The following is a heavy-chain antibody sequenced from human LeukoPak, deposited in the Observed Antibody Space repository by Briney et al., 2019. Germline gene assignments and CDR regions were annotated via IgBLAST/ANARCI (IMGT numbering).Heavy chain of an antibody. Sequence: PGRSLRLSCAASGFTFSSYGMHWVRQAPGKGLEWVAVIWYDGSNKYYADSVKGRFTISRDNSKNTLHLQMNSLRAEDTAVYYCAKAYGSGSYFVGIFDYWGQGTLVTVSS. V-gene: IGHV3-33*06. CDR3: AKAYGSGSYFVGIFDY. D-gene: IGHD3-10*01. CDR2: IWYDGSNK. CDR1: GFTFSSYG. J-gene: IGHJ4*02.